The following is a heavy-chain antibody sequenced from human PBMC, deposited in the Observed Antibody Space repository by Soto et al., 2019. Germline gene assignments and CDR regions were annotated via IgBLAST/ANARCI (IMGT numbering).Heavy chain of an antibody. D-gene: IGHD3-22*01. V-gene: IGHV5-10-1*01. CDR1: GYSFTSYW. CDR2: IDPSDSYT. J-gene: IGHJ3*01. Sequence: GESLKISCKGSGYSFTSYWISWVRQMPGKGLEWMGRIDPSDSYTNYSPSFQGHVTISADKSISTAYLQWSSLKASDTAMYYCARHPGPLYFYDSSGYPHDAFDFWGKGTMVTVSS. CDR3: ARHPGPLYFYDSSGYPHDAFDF.